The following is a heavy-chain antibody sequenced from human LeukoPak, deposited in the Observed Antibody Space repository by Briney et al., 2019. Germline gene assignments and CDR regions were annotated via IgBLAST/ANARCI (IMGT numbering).Heavy chain of an antibody. CDR2: VDANGRTT. CDR3: YCRDDLPA. D-gene: IGHD5-24*01. V-gene: IGHV3-64D*06. Sequence: PGGSLRLSCSASGFTVTHYAMHWVRQAPGKGLEYVSAVDANGRTTYYADSVKGRFTISRDDSKNTLYHHMSSLRPEDTAIYYCYCRDDLPAWGQGTLVTISS. CDR1: GFTVTHYA. J-gene: IGHJ5*02.